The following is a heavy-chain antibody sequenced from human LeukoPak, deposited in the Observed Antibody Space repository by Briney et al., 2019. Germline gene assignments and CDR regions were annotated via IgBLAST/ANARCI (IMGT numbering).Heavy chain of an antibody. Sequence: GGSLRLSCAASGFTFSSYDMHWVRQATGKGLEWVSAIGTAGDTYYPGSVKGRFTISRENAKNSLYLQMNSLRAGDTAVCYCARGNVDTAMVNYGMDVWGQGTTVTVSS. D-gene: IGHD5-18*01. J-gene: IGHJ6*02. CDR1: GFTFSSYD. CDR2: IGTAGDT. V-gene: IGHV3-13*01. CDR3: ARGNVDTAMVNYGMDV.